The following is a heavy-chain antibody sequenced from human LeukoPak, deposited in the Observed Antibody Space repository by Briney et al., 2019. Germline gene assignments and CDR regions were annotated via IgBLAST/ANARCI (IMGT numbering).Heavy chain of an antibody. V-gene: IGHV4-30-4*08. CDR3: ARGCSSTSCYGYV. CDR1: GGSISSGEYY. D-gene: IGHD2-2*01. Sequence: TLSLTCTVSGGSISSGEYYWCWIRQPPGKGLEWIGYIYYSGSTYYNPSLKSRVTISVDTSKNQFSLKLSSVTAADTAVYYCARGCSSTSCYGYVWGKGTTVTVSS. CDR2: IYYSGST. J-gene: IGHJ6*04.